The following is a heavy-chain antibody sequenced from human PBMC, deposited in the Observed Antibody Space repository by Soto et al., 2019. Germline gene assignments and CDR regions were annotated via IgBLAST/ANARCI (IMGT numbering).Heavy chain of an antibody. Sequence: EVQLLESGGGLVQPVGSLRLSCAASGFTFSSYAMSWVRQAPGKGLEWVSAISGSGGSTYYADSVKGRFTISRDNSTNTLYLQMNSLRAEDAAVYYCAKGPVTTSYYSYGMDVWGQGTTVTVSS. CDR2: ISGSGGST. CDR3: AKGPVTTSYYSYGMDV. J-gene: IGHJ6*02. V-gene: IGHV3-23*01. D-gene: IGHD4-17*01. CDR1: GFTFSSYA.